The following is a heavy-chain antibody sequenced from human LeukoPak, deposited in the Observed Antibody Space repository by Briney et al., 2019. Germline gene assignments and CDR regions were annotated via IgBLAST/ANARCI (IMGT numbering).Heavy chain of an antibody. CDR2: IKQDGSEQ. CDR1: GFTFSSSW. D-gene: IGHD2-15*01. CDR3: ARAISGA. V-gene: IGHV3-7*04. Sequence: GGSLRLSCAASGFTFSSSWMGWVRQAPGKGLEWVANIKQDGSEQYYVDSVKGRFTISRDNARNSLSLQMNSLRAEDTAVYYCARAISGAWGQGTLVTVSS. J-gene: IGHJ5*02.